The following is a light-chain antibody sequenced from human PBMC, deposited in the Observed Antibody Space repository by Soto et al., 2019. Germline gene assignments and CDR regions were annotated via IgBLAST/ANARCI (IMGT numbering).Light chain of an antibody. CDR1: QDVTTS. CDR2: SAS. J-gene: IGKJ4*01. V-gene: IGKV1-12*01. CDR3: QQGSSFPLT. Sequence: DIQMTQSPSSVSASVGDRVTITCRARQDVTTSLAWFQQNPGEAPRLLIYSASSLHRGVPSRFSGCGSGTDFTLSISRLQPEVFATYYCQQGSSFPLTFGGATKVEI.